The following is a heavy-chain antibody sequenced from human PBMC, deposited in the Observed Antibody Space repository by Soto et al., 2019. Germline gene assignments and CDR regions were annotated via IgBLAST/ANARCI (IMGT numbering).Heavy chain of an antibody. V-gene: IGHV1-69*01. CDR3: ARMSSGWGLNWFDP. Sequence: QVQLVQSGAEVKKPGSSVKVSCKASGGTFSSYAISWVRQAPGQGLEWMGGIIPIFGTANDAQKFQGRVTITADESTSPAYMELSSLRSEDTAVYYCARMSSGWGLNWFDPWGQGTLVTVSS. CDR2: IIPIFGTA. D-gene: IGHD6-19*01. CDR1: GGTFSSYA. J-gene: IGHJ5*02.